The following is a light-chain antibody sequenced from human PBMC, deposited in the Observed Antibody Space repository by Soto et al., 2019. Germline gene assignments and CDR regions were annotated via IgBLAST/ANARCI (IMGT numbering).Light chain of an antibody. CDR2: AVS. CDR1: SSDVGDYNY. V-gene: IGLV2-8*01. CDR3: SSYAGSNNFGVV. J-gene: IGLJ2*01. Sequence: QSALTQPPSASGSPGQSVTISCTGTSSDVGDYNYVSWYQQHPGKAPKLVIYAVSKRPSGVPDRFSGSKSGNTASLTVSGLQAEDEADYYCSSYAGSNNFGVVFGGGTKVTVL.